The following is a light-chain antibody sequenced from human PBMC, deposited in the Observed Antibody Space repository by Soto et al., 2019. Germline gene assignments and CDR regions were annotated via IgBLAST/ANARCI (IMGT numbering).Light chain of an antibody. Sequence: EIVMTQSPASLSVSPGESVTLSCRASQSISINLAWYQQKPGQAPRLLIYAASNRATGVPARFSGSWSGTEFTLTISSLQSEDFAVYYCQQYNNWPRTFGQGTKVDI. V-gene: IGKV3-15*01. CDR2: AAS. J-gene: IGKJ1*01. CDR3: QQYNNWPRT. CDR1: QSISIN.